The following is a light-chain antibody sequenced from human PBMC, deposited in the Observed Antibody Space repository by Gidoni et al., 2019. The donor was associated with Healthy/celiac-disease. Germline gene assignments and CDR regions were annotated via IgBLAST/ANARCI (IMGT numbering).Light chain of an antibody. V-gene: IGLV2-14*01. CDR3: SSYTSSSTVWV. CDR1: SSDVGGYNY. Sequence: QSALTQPASVSGSPGQSITISCTGTSSDVGGYNYVSWSQQHPGKAPRLMIYEVSNRPSGVSNRFSGSKSGNTASLTISGLQAEDEADYYCSSYTSSSTVWVFGGGTKLTVL. J-gene: IGLJ3*02. CDR2: EVS.